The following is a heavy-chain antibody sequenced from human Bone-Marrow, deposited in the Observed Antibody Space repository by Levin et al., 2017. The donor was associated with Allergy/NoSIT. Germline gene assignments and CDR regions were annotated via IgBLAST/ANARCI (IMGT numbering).Heavy chain of an antibody. CDR3: AKDHQNIVVVPAAIQDPYSNQGES. D-gene: IGHD2-2*02. J-gene: IGHJ4*02. V-gene: IGHV3-23*01. Sequence: GGSLRLSCAASGFTFSSYAMSWVRQAPGKGLEWVSAISGSGGSTYYADSVKGRFTISRDNSKNTLYLQMNSLRAEDTAVYYCAKDHQNIVVVPAAIQDPYSNQGESWGQGTLVTVSS. CDR2: ISGSGGST. CDR1: GFTFSSYA.